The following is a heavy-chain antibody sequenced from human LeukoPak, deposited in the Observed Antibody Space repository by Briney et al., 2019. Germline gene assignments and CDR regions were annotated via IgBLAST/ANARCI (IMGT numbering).Heavy chain of an antibody. CDR2: IYYSGST. D-gene: IGHD3-10*01. J-gene: IGHJ3*02. Sequence: PSETLSLTCTVSGGSISSGDYYWSWIRQPPGKGLEWIGYIYYSGSTYYNPSLKSRVTISVDTSKNQFSLKLCSVTAADTAVYYCARDRAVGLRAFDIWGQGTMVTVSS. CDR1: GGSISSGDYY. CDR3: ARDRAVGLRAFDI. V-gene: IGHV4-30-4*01.